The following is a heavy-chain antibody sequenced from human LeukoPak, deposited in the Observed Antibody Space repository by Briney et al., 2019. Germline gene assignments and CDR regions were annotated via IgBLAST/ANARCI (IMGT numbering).Heavy chain of an antibody. CDR3: ASYCDFWSGYRNPGEYYYYGMDV. Sequence: GASVKVSCKASGGTFSSYAISWVRQAPGQGLEWMGRIIPILGIANYAQKFQGRVTITADKSTSTAYMELSSLRSEDTAVYYCASYCDFWSGYRNPGEYYYYGMDVWGQGTTVTVSS. CDR2: IIPILGIA. CDR1: GGTFSSYA. D-gene: IGHD3-3*01. V-gene: IGHV1-69*04. J-gene: IGHJ6*02.